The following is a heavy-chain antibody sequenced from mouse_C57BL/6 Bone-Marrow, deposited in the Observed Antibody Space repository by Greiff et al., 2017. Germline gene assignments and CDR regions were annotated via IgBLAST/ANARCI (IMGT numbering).Heavy chain of an antibody. CDR2: INPNNGGT. J-gene: IGHJ3*01. D-gene: IGHD6-5*01. CDR3: ARYASWFAY. Sequence: EVQLQQSGPELVKPGASVKISCKASGYTFTDYYMNWVKQSNGKSLEWIGDINPNNGGTSYNQKFKGKATLTVDKSSSTAYMELRSLTSEDSAVYYCARYASWFAYWGQGTLVTVSA. V-gene: IGHV1-26*01. CDR1: GYTFTDYY.